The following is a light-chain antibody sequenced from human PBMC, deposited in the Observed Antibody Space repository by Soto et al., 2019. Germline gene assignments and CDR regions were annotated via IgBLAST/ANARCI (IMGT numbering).Light chain of an antibody. CDR3: QQRSNWPRT. V-gene: IGKV3-11*01. Sequence: EIVLTQSPATLSLSPMEIATRSGMASQSVSSYLAWYQQKPGQAPRLLIYDASNRATGIPARFSGSGSGTDFTLTISSLEPEDFAVYYCQQRSNWPRTFGQGTKVDIK. J-gene: IGKJ1*01. CDR2: DAS. CDR1: QSVSSY.